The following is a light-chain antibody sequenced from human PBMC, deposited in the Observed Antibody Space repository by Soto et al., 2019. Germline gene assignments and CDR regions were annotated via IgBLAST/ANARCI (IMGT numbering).Light chain of an antibody. J-gene: IGKJ3*01. CDR2: GAS. Sequence: EIVLTQSPGTLSLSPGERATLSCRASQSVSSSYLAWYQQNPGQAPRLLIYGASSRAIGIPDRFSGSGSATDFTLTISRLEPEDFAVYYCQQPGNPPFTFGPGTKVDIK. V-gene: IGKV3-20*01. CDR3: QQPGNPPFT. CDR1: QSVSSSY.